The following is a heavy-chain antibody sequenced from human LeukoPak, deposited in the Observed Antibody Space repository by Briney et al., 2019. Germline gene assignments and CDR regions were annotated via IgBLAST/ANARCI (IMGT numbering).Heavy chain of an antibody. V-gene: IGHV1-2*02. CDR2: INPNSGGT. D-gene: IGHD2-2*01. Sequence: ASVKVSCKASGYTFTGYYMHWVRQAPGQGLEWMGWINPNSGGTNYAQKFQGRVTMTRDTSISTAYMELSRLRSDDTAVYYCARDAVPAAYSRFDYWGQGTLVTVSS. CDR3: ARDAVPAAYSRFDY. J-gene: IGHJ4*02. CDR1: GYTFTGYY.